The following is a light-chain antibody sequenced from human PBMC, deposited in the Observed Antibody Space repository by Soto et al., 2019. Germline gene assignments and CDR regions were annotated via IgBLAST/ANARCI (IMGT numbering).Light chain of an antibody. Sequence: DIVMTQSPDSLAVSLGERATINCKSSQSILYSPNNKNYLAWYQHRPGQPPNLLIYWASTRESGVPDRFSGGGSGTNFTLTISSLQAEDVAVYYCQQYYTNSWTFGQGTRVEI. J-gene: IGKJ1*01. CDR1: QSILYSPNNKNY. V-gene: IGKV4-1*01. CDR3: QQYYTNSWT. CDR2: WAS.